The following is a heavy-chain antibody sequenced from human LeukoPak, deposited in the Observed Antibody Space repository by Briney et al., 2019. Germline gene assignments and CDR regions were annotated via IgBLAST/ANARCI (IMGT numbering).Heavy chain of an antibody. D-gene: IGHD2/OR15-2a*01. J-gene: IGHJ3*02. CDR3: ARSIGNAFDI. CDR1: GGSFSGYY. V-gene: IGHV4-34*01. CDR2: VYHSGST. Sequence: PSETLSLTCAVYGGSFSGYYWSWIRQPPGKGLEWIGEVYHSGSTNYNPSLKSRVTISVDKSNNQFSLKLSSVTAADTAVYYCARSIGNAFDIWGQGTMVTVSS.